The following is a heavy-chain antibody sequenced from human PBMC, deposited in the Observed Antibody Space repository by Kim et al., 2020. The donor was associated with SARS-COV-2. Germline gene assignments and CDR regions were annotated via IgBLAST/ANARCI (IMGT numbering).Heavy chain of an antibody. CDR1: GYSFTSYW. V-gene: IGHV5-51*01. CDR3: ARGPYCSSTSCLLSYYYYFGMDV. CDR2: IYPGDSDT. Sequence: GESLKISCKGSGYSFTSYWIGWVRQMPGKGLEWMGIIYPGDSDTRYSPSYQGQVTISADKSISTAYLQRSSLKASDTAMYYCARGPYCSSTSCLLSYYYYFGMDVWGQGTTVTVSS. D-gene: IGHD2-2*01. J-gene: IGHJ6*02.